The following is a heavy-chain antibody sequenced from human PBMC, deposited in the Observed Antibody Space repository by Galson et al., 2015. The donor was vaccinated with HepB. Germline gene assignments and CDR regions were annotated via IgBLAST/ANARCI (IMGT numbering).Heavy chain of an antibody. CDR1: GFTFSNYA. Sequence: SLRLSCAASGFTFSNYAMHWIRQAPGKGLEYVSIITSNGVSTYYADSVKGRFTISRDNSKNTLYLQMSSLRADDTAVYYCVKDISPSSSTSWESQYYYYYYGMDVWGQGTTVTVSS. V-gene: IGHV3-64D*08. CDR3: VKDISPSSSTSWESQYYYYYYGMDV. CDR2: ITSNGVST. D-gene: IGHD2-2*01. J-gene: IGHJ6*02.